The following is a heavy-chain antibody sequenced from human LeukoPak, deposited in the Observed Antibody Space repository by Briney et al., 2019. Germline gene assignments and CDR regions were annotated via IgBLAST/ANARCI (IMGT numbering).Heavy chain of an antibody. Sequence: ASVKVSCKASGYTFTSYAMHWVRQAPGQRLEWMGWISAYNGNTNYAQKLQGRVTMTTDTSTSTAYMELRSLRSDDTAVYYCARNWNYAAFDIWGQGTMVTVSS. D-gene: IGHD1-7*01. V-gene: IGHV1-18*01. CDR1: GYTFTSYA. CDR3: ARNWNYAAFDI. CDR2: ISAYNGNT. J-gene: IGHJ3*02.